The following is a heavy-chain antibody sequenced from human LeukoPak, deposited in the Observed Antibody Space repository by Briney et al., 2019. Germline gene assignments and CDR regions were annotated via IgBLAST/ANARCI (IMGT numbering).Heavy chain of an antibody. V-gene: IGHV3-7*03. CDR2: IKQDGSEK. D-gene: IGHD6-19*01. Sequence: PGGSLRLSCAASGFTFSSYWTSWVRQAPGKGLEWVANIKQDGSEKYYVDSVKGRFTISRDNAKNSLYLQMNSLRAEDTAVYYCVCSSGWYGATAFDYWGQGTLVTVSS. J-gene: IGHJ4*02. CDR1: GFTFSSYW. CDR3: VCSSGWYGATAFDY.